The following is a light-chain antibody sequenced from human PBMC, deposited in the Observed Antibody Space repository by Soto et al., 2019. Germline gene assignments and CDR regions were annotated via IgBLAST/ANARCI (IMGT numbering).Light chain of an antibody. CDR2: TAS. CDR3: LQQNSFPQS. CDR1: QGIGNY. V-gene: IGKV1-17*01. Sequence: DIQMTQSPSSLSASVGDRVTIICRASQGIGNYVGWYQQKPGTAPKRLIYTASNLESGVPPRFSGSGSGTEFTLTISTLQPEDFAVYYCLQQNSFPQSFGGGTTVEIK. J-gene: IGKJ4*01.